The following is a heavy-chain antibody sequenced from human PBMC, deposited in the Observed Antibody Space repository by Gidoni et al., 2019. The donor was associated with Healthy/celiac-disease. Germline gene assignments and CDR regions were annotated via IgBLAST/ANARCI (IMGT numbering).Heavy chain of an antibody. CDR1: VFTVSRYS. V-gene: IGHV3-21*01. CDR3: ASLTMVRGVTDY. J-gene: IGHJ4*02. CDR2: ISSSSSYI. Sequence: EVQLVESGGCLVKPGGSLSLSCAAHVFTVSRYSMNWVRQAPGKGLEWVSSISSSSSYIYYADSVKGRFTISRDNAKNSLYLQMNSLRAEDTAVYYCASLTMVRGVTDYWGQGTLVTVSS. D-gene: IGHD3-10*01.